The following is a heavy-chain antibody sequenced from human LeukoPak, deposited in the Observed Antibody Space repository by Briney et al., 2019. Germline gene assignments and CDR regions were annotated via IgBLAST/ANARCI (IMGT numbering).Heavy chain of an antibody. D-gene: IGHD5-24*01. CDR3: ARAPRPVGGFNIGEFDY. CDR1: GGSISSGDYY. Sequence: PSETLSLTCTVSGGSISSGDYYWSWIRQPLGKGLEWIGYIYYSGSTYYNPSLKSRVTISVDTSKNQFSLKLSSVTAADTAVYYCARAPRPVGGFNIGEFDYWGQGTLVTVSS. V-gene: IGHV4-30-4*01. CDR2: IYYSGST. J-gene: IGHJ4*02.